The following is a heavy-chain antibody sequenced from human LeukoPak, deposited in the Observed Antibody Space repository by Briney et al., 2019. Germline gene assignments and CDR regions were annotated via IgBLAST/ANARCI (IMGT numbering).Heavy chain of an antibody. CDR2: ISNDGSNK. Sequence: PGGSLRLSCAVSGFTLSSHGMHWVRQAPGKGLEWLAVISNDGSNKYYADSVKGRFTISRDTYKNTVYLQMNSLRPEDTAVYFCTSDYCASINCYLIDYWGQGTLVTVSS. CDR3: TSDYCASINCYLIDY. D-gene: IGHD4/OR15-4a*01. CDR1: GFTLSSHG. V-gene: IGHV3-30*03. J-gene: IGHJ4*02.